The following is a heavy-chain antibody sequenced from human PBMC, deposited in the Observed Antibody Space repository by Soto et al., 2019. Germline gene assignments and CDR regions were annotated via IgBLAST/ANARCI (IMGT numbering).Heavy chain of an antibody. CDR3: ARELNTDSSAYYSFAH. J-gene: IGHJ4*02. CDR2: VSTNNADT. CDR1: CYHFTSYG. V-gene: IGHV1-18*01. Sequence: ASVEVSCKTSCYHFTSYGLALGREAPGQRPEWMGWVSTNNADTNYAEKFQGRVTMTTDKSTTTTYMELRSLRSDDTAVYYCARELNTDSSAYYSFAHWGQGTLVTVS. D-gene: IGHD3-22*01.